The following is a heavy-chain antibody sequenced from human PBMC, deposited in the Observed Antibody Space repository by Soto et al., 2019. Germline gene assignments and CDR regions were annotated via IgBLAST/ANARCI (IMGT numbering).Heavy chain of an antibody. V-gene: IGHV3-23*01. CDR2: FRSSGDGGTT. CDR3: AKKVNSGPGSQYFDY. Sequence: GSLRLSCAASGFTFSSYSMSWVRQAPGKGLEWVSGFRSSGDGGTTYYADSVKGRFTISRDNSKNTLFLQMNSLRAEDTAIYYCAKKVNSGPGSQYFDYWDQGTLVTVS. J-gene: IGHJ4*02. CDR1: GFTFSSYS. D-gene: IGHD3-10*01.